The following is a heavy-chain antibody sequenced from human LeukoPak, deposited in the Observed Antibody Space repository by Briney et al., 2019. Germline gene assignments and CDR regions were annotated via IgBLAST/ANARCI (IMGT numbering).Heavy chain of an antibody. CDR2: ISGSGGST. D-gene: IGHD3-16*02. V-gene: IGHV3-23*01. Sequence: GGSLRLSCAASGFTFSSYAMSWVRQAPGKGLEWVSAISGSGGSTYYADSVKGRFTISRDNSKNTLYLQMNSLRAEDAAVYYCAKEGVGITFGGVIVNLDYWGQGTLVTVSS. J-gene: IGHJ4*02. CDR3: AKEGVGITFGGVIVNLDY. CDR1: GFTFSSYA.